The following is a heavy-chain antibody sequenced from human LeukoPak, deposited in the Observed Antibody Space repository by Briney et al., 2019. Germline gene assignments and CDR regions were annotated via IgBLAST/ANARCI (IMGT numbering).Heavy chain of an antibody. Sequence: PGGSLRLSCAASGFIFSSFGMHWVRQAPGKGRVGVAVIWHDGSYKYYLDSVKGRFTISRDNAKNTLYVQMNSLRAEDTAIYYCAKETATSYYYYMNAWGKGITVTVSS. CDR3: AKETATSYYYYMNA. CDR2: IWHDGSYK. CDR1: GFIFSSFG. J-gene: IGHJ6*03. V-gene: IGHV3-33*06.